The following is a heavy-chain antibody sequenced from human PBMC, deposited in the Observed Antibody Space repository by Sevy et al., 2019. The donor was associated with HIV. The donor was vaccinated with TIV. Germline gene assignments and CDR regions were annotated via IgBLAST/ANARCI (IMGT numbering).Heavy chain of an antibody. CDR2: IKQDGSEK. J-gene: IGHJ6*02. D-gene: IGHD5-12*01. V-gene: IGHV3-7*01. Sequence: GGSLRLSCAASGFTFSRYWMSWVRQAPGNGLEWVANIKQDGSEKYDVDSVKGRFTISRDNAKKSLFLQMNSLRAEDTAVYYCVKNRDDSSGFGMDVSGQGTTVTVSS. CDR3: VKNRDDSSGFGMDV. CDR1: GFTFSRYW.